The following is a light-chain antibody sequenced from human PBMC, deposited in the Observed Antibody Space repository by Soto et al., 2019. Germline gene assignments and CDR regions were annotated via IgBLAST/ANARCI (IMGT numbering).Light chain of an antibody. J-gene: IGKJ1*01. CDR2: GAS. Sequence: EILLTQSPGTLSLSPGERATLSCRASQSVSSSYLAWYQQKPGQAPRLLIYGASSRDTGIPDRFTGSGSGTDFTLTISRLEPEDFEVFYCHQYGSSPQTFGQGTKVDIK. CDR3: HQYGSSPQT. CDR1: QSVSSSY. V-gene: IGKV3-20*01.